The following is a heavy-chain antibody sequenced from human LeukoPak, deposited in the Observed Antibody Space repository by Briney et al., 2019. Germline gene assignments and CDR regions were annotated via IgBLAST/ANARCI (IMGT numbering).Heavy chain of an antibody. D-gene: IGHD3-10*01. CDR1: GGSISSSSYY. CDR3: AREGGFGGWFDP. J-gene: IGHJ5*02. CDR2: IYYSGST. Sequence: SETLSLTCTVSGGSISSSSYYWGWIRQPPGRGLGWVGSIYYSGSTYYKPSLKSRVTISVDTSKNQFSLKLSSVTAADTAVYYCAREGGFGGWFDPWGQGTLVTVSS. V-gene: IGHV4-39*07.